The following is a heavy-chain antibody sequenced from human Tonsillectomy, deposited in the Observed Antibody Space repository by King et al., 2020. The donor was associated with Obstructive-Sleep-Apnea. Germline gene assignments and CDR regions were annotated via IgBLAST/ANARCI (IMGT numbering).Heavy chain of an antibody. CDR3: AREGTWKRFDY. V-gene: IGHV1-2*05. Sequence: QLVQSGAEMKQPGASVKVSCKTSGYTFTGYYIDWVRQAPGQGLEWMGRISPRSGGTKSAQKFLGRLTMTSDPSISTAYMELSSLTSDDTGVYCCAREGTWKRFDYWGQGSLVTVSS. J-gene: IGHJ4*02. CDR1: GYTFTGYY. CDR2: ISPRSGGT. D-gene: IGHD1-1*01.